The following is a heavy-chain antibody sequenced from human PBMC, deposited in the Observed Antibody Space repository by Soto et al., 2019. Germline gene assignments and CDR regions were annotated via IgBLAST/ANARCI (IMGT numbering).Heavy chain of an antibody. Sequence: QVHLQQWGAGLLKPSETLSLTCAVYGGSFSDTYWNWFRQPPGKVLEWIGEINHNTNTIYNPSLTSRVTISVDTSKNCFSLKLTSVTAADTAVYYCARGVILFRVSFDPWGQGTLVTVAS. CDR3: ARGVILFRVSFDP. CDR1: GGSFSDTY. J-gene: IGHJ5*02. V-gene: IGHV4-34*01. D-gene: IGHD2-15*01. CDR2: INHNTNT.